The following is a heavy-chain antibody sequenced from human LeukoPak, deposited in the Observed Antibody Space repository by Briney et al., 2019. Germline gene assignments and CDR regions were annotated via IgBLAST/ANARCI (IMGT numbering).Heavy chain of an antibody. CDR1: GYTFTSYG. D-gene: IGHD2/OR15-2a*01. Sequence: ASVKVSCKASGYTFTSYGISWVRQAPGQGLEWMGWINTNTGNPTYAQGFTGRFVFSLDTSVSTAYLQISSLKAEDTAVYYCARDPPNRAFDIWGQGTMVTVSS. V-gene: IGHV7-4-1*02. J-gene: IGHJ3*02. CDR2: INTNTGNP. CDR3: ARDPPNRAFDI.